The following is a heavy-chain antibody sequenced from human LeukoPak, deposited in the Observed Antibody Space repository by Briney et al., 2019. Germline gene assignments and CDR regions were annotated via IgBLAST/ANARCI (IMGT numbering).Heavy chain of an antibody. J-gene: IGHJ4*02. CDR3: AREKDDYYYFDY. CDR1: GGSISSYY. CDR2: ISYSGST. V-gene: IGHV4-59*01. D-gene: IGHD4-11*01. Sequence: KPSETLSLICTVSGGSISSYYWSWIRQPPGKGLEWIGCISYSGSTNYNPSLKSRVTISLDTSKNQFSLRLSSVTAADTAVYYCAREKDDYYYFDYWGQGTLVTVSP.